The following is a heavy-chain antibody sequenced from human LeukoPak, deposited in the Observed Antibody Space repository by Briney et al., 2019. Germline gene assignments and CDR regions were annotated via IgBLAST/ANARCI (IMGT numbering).Heavy chain of an antibody. V-gene: IGHV1-18*01. CDR1: GYTFTSYG. CDR2: ISAYNGNT. J-gene: IGHJ4*02. CDR3: ARYSSSFIYYFDY. Sequence: GASVKVSCKASGYTFTSYGISWVRQAPGQGLEWMGWISAYNGNTNYAQKLQGRVTMTTDTSTSTAYTELRSLRSDDTAVYYCARYSSSFIYYFDYWGQGTLVTVSS. D-gene: IGHD6-6*01.